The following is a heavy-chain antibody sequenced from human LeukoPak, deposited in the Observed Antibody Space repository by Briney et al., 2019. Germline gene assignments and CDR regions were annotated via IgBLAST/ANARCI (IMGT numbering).Heavy chain of an antibody. J-gene: IGHJ4*02. CDR1: GYTFSSYS. CDR3: VRLRRNSDTSGFYYDYDF. D-gene: IGHD3-22*01. Sequence: PGESLRLSCAASGYTFSSYSINWVRQPPGKGLEWVSSIRFHSSYIYYADSVRGRFRISRDDARDSLYLQMNSLRAEDTAVYYCVRLRRNSDTSGFYYDYDFWGQGTLVTVPS. V-gene: IGHV3-21*01. CDR2: IRFHSSYI.